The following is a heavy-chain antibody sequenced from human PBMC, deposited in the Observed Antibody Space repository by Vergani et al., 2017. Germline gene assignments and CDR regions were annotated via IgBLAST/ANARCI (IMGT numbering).Heavy chain of an antibody. CDR2: INPSGGST. CDR3: ARDNAAATTVTTNWFDP. CDR1: GYTFTSYY. Sequence: QVQLVQSGAEVKKPGASVKVSCKASGYTFTSYYMHWVRQAPGQGFEWMGIINPSGGSTSYAQKFQGRVTMTRDTSTSTVYMELSSLRSEDTAVYYCARDNAAATTVTTNWFDPWGQGTLVTVSS. D-gene: IGHD4-17*01. J-gene: IGHJ5*02. V-gene: IGHV1-46*01.